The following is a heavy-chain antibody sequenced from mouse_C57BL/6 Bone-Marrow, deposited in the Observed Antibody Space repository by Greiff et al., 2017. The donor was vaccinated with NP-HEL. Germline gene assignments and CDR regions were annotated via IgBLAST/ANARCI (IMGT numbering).Heavy chain of an antibody. D-gene: IGHD2-1*01. CDR2: ISSGSSTI. CDR3: ARGGRGNAYWYFDV. V-gene: IGHV5-17*01. J-gene: IGHJ1*03. CDR1: GFTFSDYG. Sequence: EVKLMESGGGLVKPGGSLKLSCAASGFTFSDYGMHWVRQAPEKWLEWVAYISSGSSTIYYADTVKGRFTISRANATNTLFLQMTSLRSEDRAMYDCARGGRGNAYWYFDVWGTGTTVTVSS.